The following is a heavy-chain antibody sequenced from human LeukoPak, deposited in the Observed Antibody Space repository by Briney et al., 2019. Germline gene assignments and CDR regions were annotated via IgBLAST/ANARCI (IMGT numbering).Heavy chain of an antibody. J-gene: IGHJ4*02. CDR1: GFTFSSYE. D-gene: IGHD3-10*01. Sequence: PGGSLRLSCAASGFTFSSYEMNWVRQAPGKGLEWVSYISSSGKTTYYADSVKGRFTISRDNAKNTLYLQMNSLRAEDTAVYYCATTMIRGGKFFDFWGQGTLVTVSS. CDR3: ATTMIRGGKFFDF. CDR2: ISSSGKTT. V-gene: IGHV3-48*03.